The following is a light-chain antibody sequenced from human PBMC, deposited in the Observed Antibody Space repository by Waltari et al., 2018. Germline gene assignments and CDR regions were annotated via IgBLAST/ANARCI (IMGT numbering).Light chain of an antibody. J-gene: IGLJ1*01. V-gene: IGLV1-47*01. Sequence: QSVLTQPPSASGTPGQRVTISCSGSNSNIGSDNVYWYQHLPGAAPQLLIYKHKHRPSGIPDRFSCSKSGTSASLAISGLRSEDDGDYYCVGWDASLSGYVFGTGTKVTVL. CDR1: NSNIGSDN. CDR3: VGWDASLSGYV. CDR2: KHK.